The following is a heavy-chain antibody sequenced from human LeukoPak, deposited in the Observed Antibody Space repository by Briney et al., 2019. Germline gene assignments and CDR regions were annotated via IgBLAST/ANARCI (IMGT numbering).Heavy chain of an antibody. D-gene: IGHD3-22*01. V-gene: IGHV3-23*01. CDR2: ITGSGGGT. CDR1: GFTFTSSA. CDR3: AKERDRFDY. J-gene: IGHJ4*01. Sequence: SGGSLRLSCAASGFTFTSSAMSWVRQAPGKGLEWVSAITGSGGGTFYADSVKGRFTISRDNSKNTLYLQMNSLRAEDTAVYYCAKERDRFDYWGQEPWSPSPQ.